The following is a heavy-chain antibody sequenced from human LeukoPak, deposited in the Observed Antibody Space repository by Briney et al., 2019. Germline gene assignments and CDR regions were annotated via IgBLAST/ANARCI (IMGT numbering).Heavy chain of an antibody. Sequence: SETLSLTCTVSGGSISSSSYYWSWIRQPPGKGLEWIGYIYYSGSTNYNPSLKSRVTISVDTSKNQFSLKLSSVTAADTAVYYCARDSGYGDESSCDYWGQGTLVTVSS. CDR3: ARDSGYGDESSCDY. D-gene: IGHD4-17*01. V-gene: IGHV4-61*01. CDR2: IYYSGST. J-gene: IGHJ4*02. CDR1: GGSISSSSYY.